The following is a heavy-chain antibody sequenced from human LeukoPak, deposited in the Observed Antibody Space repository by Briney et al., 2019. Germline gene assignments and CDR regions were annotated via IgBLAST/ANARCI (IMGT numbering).Heavy chain of an antibody. Sequence: PGGSLRLSCAASGFTFDDYGMSWVRQAPGKGLEWVSGTNWNGRSTGYADSVKGRFTISRDNAKNSLYLQMNSLRAEDTALYYCARSGVDYGDYYCMDVWGKGTTVTVSS. CDR1: GFTFDDYG. D-gene: IGHD4-17*01. CDR2: TNWNGRST. CDR3: ARSGVDYGDYYCMDV. J-gene: IGHJ6*03. V-gene: IGHV3-20*04.